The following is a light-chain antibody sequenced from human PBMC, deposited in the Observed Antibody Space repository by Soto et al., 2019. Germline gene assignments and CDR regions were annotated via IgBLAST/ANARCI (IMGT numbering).Light chain of an antibody. J-gene: IGKJ1*01. V-gene: IGKV1-5*03. CDR2: EAS. CDR3: QQYKSYPLT. Sequence: IRMTQSPSTQSASVGGRVTITCRASQSVGNWLAWYQQKPGRAPKFLIYEASSLESGVPSRFSGSGSGTEFTLTISNLQPDDFATYYCQQYKSYPLTFGQGTKVDIK. CDR1: QSVGNW.